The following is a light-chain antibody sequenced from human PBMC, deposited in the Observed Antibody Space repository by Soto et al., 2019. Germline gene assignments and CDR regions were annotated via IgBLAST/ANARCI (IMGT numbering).Light chain of an antibody. V-gene: IGKV1-39*01. CDR3: QQSYNTPLT. CDR2: AAS. Sequence: DIQMTQSPSSLSASVGDRVNITCRTNQSISNYLNWYQQKPGNAPKLLIYAASSLQSGVPLRFSGSVSGTDFTLTISSLQPEDFATYYCQQSYNTPLTFGGGTKVDIK. CDR1: QSISNY. J-gene: IGKJ4*01.